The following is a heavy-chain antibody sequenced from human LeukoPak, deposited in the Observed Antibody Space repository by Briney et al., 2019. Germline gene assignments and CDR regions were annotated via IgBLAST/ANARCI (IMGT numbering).Heavy chain of an antibody. J-gene: IGHJ5*02. Sequence: SQTLSLTCTVSGGSISSGGCYWSWIRQHPGKGLEWIGYIYYSGSTYYNPSLKSRVTISVDTSRNQFSLRLSSVTAADTAVYYCAWRSEYHWFAPWGQGTLVTVSS. CDR1: GGSISSGGCY. CDR3: AWRSEYHWFAP. V-gene: IGHV4-31*03. D-gene: IGHD2-2*01. CDR2: IYYSGST.